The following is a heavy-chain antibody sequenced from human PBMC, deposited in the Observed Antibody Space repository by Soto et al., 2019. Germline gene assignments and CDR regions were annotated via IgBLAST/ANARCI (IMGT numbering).Heavy chain of an antibody. CDR1: GFTFSSYG. V-gene: IGHV3-33*01. CDR3: ARDRSSSGWHYGMDV. CDR2: IWYDGSNK. Sequence: GGSLRLSCAASGFTFSSYGMHWVRQAPGKGLEWVAVIWYDGSNKYYADSVKGRFTISRDNSKNTLYLQMNSLRAEDTAVYYCARDRSSSGWHYGMDVWGQGTTVTVSS. D-gene: IGHD6-19*01. J-gene: IGHJ6*02.